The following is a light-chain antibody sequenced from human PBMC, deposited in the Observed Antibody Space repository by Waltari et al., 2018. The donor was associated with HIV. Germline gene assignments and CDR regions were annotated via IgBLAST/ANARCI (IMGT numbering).Light chain of an antibody. Sequence: QSALTPPASVSGSPGQSITISCTGTSSDVGLYNYVSWYQQHPGKAPKLMIYEVSNRPSGVSNRFSGSKSGNTASLTISGLQAEDEADYYCSSYTGSSTLYVFGTGTKVTVL. J-gene: IGLJ1*01. CDR1: SSDVGLYNY. CDR3: SSYTGSSTLYV. V-gene: IGLV2-14*01. CDR2: EVS.